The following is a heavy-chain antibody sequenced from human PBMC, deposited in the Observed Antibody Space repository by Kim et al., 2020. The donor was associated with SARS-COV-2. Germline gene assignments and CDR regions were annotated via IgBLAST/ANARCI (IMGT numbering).Heavy chain of an antibody. J-gene: IGHJ3*02. V-gene: IGHV4-39*07. CDR3: ARDQIGGGSDAFDI. D-gene: IGHD2-15*01. CDR1: GGSISSSSYY. Sequence: SETLSLTCTVSGGSISSSSYYWGWIRQPPGKGLEWIGSIYYSGSTYYNPSLKSRVTISVDTSKNQFSLKLSSVTAADTAVYYCARDQIGGGSDAFDIWGQGTMVTVSS. CDR2: IYYSGST.